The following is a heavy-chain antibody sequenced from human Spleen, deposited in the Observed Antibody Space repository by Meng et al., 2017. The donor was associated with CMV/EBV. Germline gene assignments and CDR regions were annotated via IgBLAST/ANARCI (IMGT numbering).Heavy chain of an antibody. CDR3: ARGDGSYYLWFDP. CDR2: IYYSGST. CDR1: GGSISSGGYY. D-gene: IGHD1-26*01. V-gene: IGHV4-31*02. J-gene: IGHJ5*02. Sequence: SGGSISSGGYYWIWIRQHPGKGLEWIGYIYYSGSTYYDPSLKSRVTISVDTSKNQFSLKLSSVTAADTAVYYCARGDGSYYLWFDPWGQGTLVTVSS.